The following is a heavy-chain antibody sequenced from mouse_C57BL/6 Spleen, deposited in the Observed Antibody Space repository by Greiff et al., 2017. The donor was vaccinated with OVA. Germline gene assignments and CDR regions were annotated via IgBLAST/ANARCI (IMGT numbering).Heavy chain of an antibody. Sequence: VKLQESGPELVKPGASVKISCKASGYAFSSSWMNWVKQRPGKGLEWIGRIYPGDGDTNYNGKFKGKATLTSDTSSSTAYMQLSSLTSEDSAIYFCARDDDGYYGAMDYWGQGTSVTVSS. CDR1: GYAFSSSW. CDR2: IYPGDGDT. V-gene: IGHV1-82*01. J-gene: IGHJ4*01. D-gene: IGHD2-3*01. CDR3: ARDDDGYYGAMDY.